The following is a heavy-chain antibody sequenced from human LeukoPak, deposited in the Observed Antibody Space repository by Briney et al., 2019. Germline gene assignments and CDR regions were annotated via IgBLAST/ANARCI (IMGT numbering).Heavy chain of an antibody. Sequence: SVKVSCKASGGTFSSYAISWVRQAPGQGLEWMGRIIPILGIANYAQKFQGRVTITADKSTSTAYMELSSLRSEDTAVYYCANQPPLGATGGFWFDPWGQGTLVTVSS. J-gene: IGHJ5*02. CDR2: IIPILGIA. CDR1: GGTFSSYA. V-gene: IGHV1-69*04. CDR3: ANQPPLGATGGFWFDP. D-gene: IGHD1-26*01.